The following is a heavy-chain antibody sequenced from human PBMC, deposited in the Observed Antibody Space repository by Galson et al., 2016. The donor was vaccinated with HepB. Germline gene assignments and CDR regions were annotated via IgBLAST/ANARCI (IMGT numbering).Heavy chain of an antibody. CDR1: GFTFSSYW. V-gene: IGHV3-74*01. D-gene: IGHD2-15*01. CDR3: ARHRVEFCSGSSSQRGGMDV. CDR2: INNDGSSI. J-gene: IGHJ6*02. Sequence: SLRLSCAASGFTFSSYWMHWVRQAPGKGLVCVSRINNDGSSINYVDSVKGRFTSSRDNAKNTLYLQMNSLRAEDTAVYYCARHRVEFCSGSSSQRGGMDVWGQGTTVTVSS.